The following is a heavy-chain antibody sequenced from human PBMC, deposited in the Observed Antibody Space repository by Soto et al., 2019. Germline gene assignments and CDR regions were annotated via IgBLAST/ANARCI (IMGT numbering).Heavy chain of an antibody. CDR2: IYYSGST. CDR3: ARMSYGSGSYVFGY. CDR1: GGSISSGGYY. J-gene: IGHJ4*02. Sequence: QVQLQESGPGLVKPSQTLSLTCTVSGGSISSGGYYWSWIRQHPGKGLEWIGYIYYSGSTYYNPSLKSRVTISVDTSMNQFALKLSSVTAADTAVYYCARMSYGSGSYVFGYWGQGTLVTVSS. D-gene: IGHD3-10*01. V-gene: IGHV4-31*03.